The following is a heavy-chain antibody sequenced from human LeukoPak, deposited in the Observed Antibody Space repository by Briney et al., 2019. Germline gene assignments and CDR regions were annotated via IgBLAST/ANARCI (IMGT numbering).Heavy chain of an antibody. CDR3: AKDRATIAAAGTGFDY. Sequence: TGGSLRLSCAASGFTFSSYGMHWVRQAPGKGLDWVAFIRYDGSNKYYADSVKGRFTISRDSSKNTLYLQVNSLRAEDTAVYYCAKDRATIAAAGTGFDYWGQGTLVTVSS. D-gene: IGHD6-13*01. CDR1: GFTFSSYG. CDR2: IRYDGSNK. V-gene: IGHV3-30*02. J-gene: IGHJ4*02.